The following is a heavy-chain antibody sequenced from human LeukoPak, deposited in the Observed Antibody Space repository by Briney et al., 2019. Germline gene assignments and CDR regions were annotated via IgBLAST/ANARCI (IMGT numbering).Heavy chain of an antibody. CDR2: ISGSGGST. Sequence: PGGSLRLSCAASGFTFSSYAMSWVRQAPGKGLEWVSAISGSGGSTYYADSVKGRFTISRDSSKNTLYLQMNSLRAEDTAVYYCAKSGATLASSQWEPPIYYFDYWGRGTLVTVSS. D-gene: IGHD1-26*01. J-gene: IGHJ4*02. V-gene: IGHV3-23*01. CDR3: AKSGATLASSQWEPPIYYFDY. CDR1: GFTFSSYA.